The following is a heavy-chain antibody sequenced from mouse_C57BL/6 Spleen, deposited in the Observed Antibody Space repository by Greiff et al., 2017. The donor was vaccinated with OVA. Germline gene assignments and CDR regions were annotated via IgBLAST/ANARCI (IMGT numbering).Heavy chain of an antibody. CDR1: GYAFSSSW. Sequence: VKLVESGPELVKPGASVKISCKASGYAFSSSWMNWVKQRPGKGLEWIGRIYPGDGDTNYNGKFKGKATLTADKSSSTAYMQLSSLTSEDSAVYFCARITTVVGRNYFDYWGQGTTLTVSS. CDR2: IYPGDGDT. V-gene: IGHV1-82*01. CDR3: ARITTVVGRNYFDY. D-gene: IGHD1-1*01. J-gene: IGHJ2*01.